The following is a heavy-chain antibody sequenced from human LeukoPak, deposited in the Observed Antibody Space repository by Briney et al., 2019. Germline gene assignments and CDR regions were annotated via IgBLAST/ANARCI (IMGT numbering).Heavy chain of an antibody. V-gene: IGHV4-38-2*02. J-gene: IGHJ4*02. D-gene: IGHD1-7*01. Sequence: PSETLSLTCSVSGGSINKYYWNWIRQPPGKGLEWIGSIYHSGSTYYNPSLKSRVTISVDTSKNQFSLKLSSVTAADTAVYYCARVLSGELRFFDYWGQGTLVTVSS. CDR1: GGSINKYY. CDR2: IYHSGST. CDR3: ARVLSGELRFFDY.